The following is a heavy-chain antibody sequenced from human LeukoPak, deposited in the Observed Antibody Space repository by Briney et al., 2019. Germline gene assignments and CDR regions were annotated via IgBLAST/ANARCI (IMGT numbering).Heavy chain of an antibody. CDR3: AGGTMVRGVRSNWFDP. CDR2: IYYSGST. Sequence: KSSETLSLACTVSGGSISSYYWSWIRQPPGKGLEWIGYIYYSGSTNYNPSLKSRVTISVDTSKNQFSLKLSSVTAADTAAYYCAGGTMVRGVRSNWFDPWGQGTLVTVSS. J-gene: IGHJ5*02. V-gene: IGHV4-59*01. D-gene: IGHD3-10*01. CDR1: GGSISSYY.